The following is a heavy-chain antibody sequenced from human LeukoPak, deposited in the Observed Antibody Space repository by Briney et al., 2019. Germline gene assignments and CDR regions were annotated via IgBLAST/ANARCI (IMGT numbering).Heavy chain of an antibody. CDR2: IIPIFGTA. D-gene: IGHD1-26*01. CDR3: ARTVSKWELLPIDY. Sequence: GASVKVSCKASGGTFSSYAISWVRQAPGQGLERMGGIIPIFGTANYAQKFQGRVTITTDESTSTAYMELSSLRSEDTAVYYCARTVSKWELLPIDYWGQGTLVTVPS. CDR1: GGTFSSYA. J-gene: IGHJ4*02. V-gene: IGHV1-69*05.